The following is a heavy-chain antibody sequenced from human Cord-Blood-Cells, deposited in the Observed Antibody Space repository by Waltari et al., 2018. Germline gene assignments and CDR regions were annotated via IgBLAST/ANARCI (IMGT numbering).Heavy chain of an antibody. CDR2: ISYDGSNK. J-gene: IGHJ4*02. CDR1: GFTFSSYG. Sequence: QVQLVESGGGVVQPGRSLRLSCAASGFTFSSYGMHWVRQAPVKGLEGVAVISYDGSNKYYADSVKGRLTISRDNSKNTLYLQMNSLRAEDTAVYYCANDSSGYFDYWGQGTLVTVSS. D-gene: IGHD3-22*01. CDR3: ANDSSGYFDY. V-gene: IGHV3-30*18.